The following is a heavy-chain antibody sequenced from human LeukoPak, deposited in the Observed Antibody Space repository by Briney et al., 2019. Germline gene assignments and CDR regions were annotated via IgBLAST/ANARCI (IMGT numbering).Heavy chain of an antibody. CDR3: AILKGFYGMDV. J-gene: IGHJ6*02. CDR1: GGSISSYY. V-gene: IGHV4-59*08. Sequence: SETLSLTCTVSGGSISSYYWSWIRQPPGKGLEWIGYIYYSGSTNYNPSLKSRATISVDTSKNQFSLKLSSVTAADTAVYYCAILKGFYGMDVWGQGTTVTVSS. CDR2: IYYSGST.